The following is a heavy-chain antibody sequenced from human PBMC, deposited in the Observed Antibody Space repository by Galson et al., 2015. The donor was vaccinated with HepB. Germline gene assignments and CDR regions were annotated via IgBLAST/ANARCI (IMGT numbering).Heavy chain of an antibody. Sequence: SLRLSCAASGFTFSSYGMHWVRQAPGRGLEWVAVIWYDGSNKYYADSVKGRFTISRDNSKNTLYLQMNSLRAEDTAVYYCARDDRDVYYYYGMDVWGQGTTVTVSS. CDR3: ARDDRDVYYYYGMDV. CDR1: GFTFSSYG. V-gene: IGHV3-33*01. CDR2: IWYDGSNK. D-gene: IGHD2-21*01. J-gene: IGHJ6*02.